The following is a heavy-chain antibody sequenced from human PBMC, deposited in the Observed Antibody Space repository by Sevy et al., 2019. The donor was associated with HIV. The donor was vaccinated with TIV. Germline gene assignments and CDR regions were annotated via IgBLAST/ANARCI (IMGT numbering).Heavy chain of an antibody. V-gene: IGHV3-21*01. CDR3: ARDLQFGLSTFDY. Sequence: GGSLRLSCAASGFTFSSYTMNWVRQAPGKGLERVSAISRSGGNKYYAGSVKGRFTISRDKAKNSRYLQMNSLRAEDTAVYYCARDLQFGLSTFDYWGQGTLVTVSS. D-gene: IGHD3-10*01. CDR2: ISRSGGNK. J-gene: IGHJ4*02. CDR1: GFTFSSYT.